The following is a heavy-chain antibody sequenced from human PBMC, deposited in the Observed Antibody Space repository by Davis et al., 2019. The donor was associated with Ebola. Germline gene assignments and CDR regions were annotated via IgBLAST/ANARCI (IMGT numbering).Heavy chain of an antibody. CDR2: INAGNGNT. CDR1: GYTFTSYA. J-gene: IGHJ6*02. V-gene: IGHV1-3*01. CDR3: AWDTHYYYGMDV. Sequence: ASVKVSCKASGYTFTSYAMHWVRQAPGQRLEWMGWINAGNGNTKYSQKFQGRVTITRDTSASTAYMELSSLRSEDTAVYYCAWDTHYYYGMDVWGQGTTVTVSS.